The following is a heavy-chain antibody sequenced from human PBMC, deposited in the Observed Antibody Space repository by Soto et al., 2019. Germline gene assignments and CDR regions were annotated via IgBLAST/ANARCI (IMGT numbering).Heavy chain of an antibody. CDR1: GYTFTSHY. J-gene: IGHJ4*02. D-gene: IGHD6-19*01. CDR2: INANSGTT. V-gene: IGHV1-46*03. Sequence: QVQLVQSGAEVKKPGAAVEVSCKASGYTFTSHYVHWVRQAPGQGLEWMGLINANSGTTSYAQKFQGRVTMTRYTSTSTVYMELSSLRFEDTAVYYCARDRNLETSAWARDYWGQGTLVTVSS. CDR3: ARDRNLETSAWARDY.